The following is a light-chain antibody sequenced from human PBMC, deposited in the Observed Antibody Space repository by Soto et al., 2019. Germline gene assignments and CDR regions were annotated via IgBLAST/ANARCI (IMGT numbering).Light chain of an antibody. CDR1: ESVNTNY. J-gene: IGKJ1*01. V-gene: IGKV3-20*01. Sequence: EIVLTQSPGTLSLSPGEGATLSCRASESVNTNYFAWYQQKLGLAPRLLIYATSSRATGVPDRFSGSGSGTGFTLTISRLEPEDLGSYYCQQYFGSPWTFGQGTKVEIK. CDR2: ATS. CDR3: QQYFGSPWT.